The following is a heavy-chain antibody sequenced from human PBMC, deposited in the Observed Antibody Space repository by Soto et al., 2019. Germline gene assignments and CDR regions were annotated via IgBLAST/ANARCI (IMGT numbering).Heavy chain of an antibody. Sequence: SETLSLTCTVSGGSISSYYWSWIRQPPGKGLEWIGYIYYSGSTNYNPSLKSRVTISVDTSKNQFSLKLSSVTAADTAVYYCARDRQWLVDPWGQGTRVTVSS. CDR3: ARDRQWLVDP. D-gene: IGHD6-19*01. J-gene: IGHJ5*02. V-gene: IGHV4-59*01. CDR2: IYYSGST. CDR1: GGSISSYY.